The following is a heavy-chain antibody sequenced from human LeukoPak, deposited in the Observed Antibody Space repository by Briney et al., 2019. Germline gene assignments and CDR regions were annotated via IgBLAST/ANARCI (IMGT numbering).Heavy chain of an antibody. Sequence: PGGSLRLSCAASGFTFSNAWMSWVRQAPGKGLEWVGRIKSKTDGGTTDYAAPVKGRFTISRDDSKNTLYLQMNSLKTEDTAVYYCTTDPDYYGSGSYHYYYGMDVWGKGTTVTVSS. CDR1: GFTFSNAW. CDR2: IKSKTDGGTT. D-gene: IGHD3-10*01. J-gene: IGHJ6*04. V-gene: IGHV3-15*01. CDR3: TTDPDYYGSGSYHYYYGMDV.